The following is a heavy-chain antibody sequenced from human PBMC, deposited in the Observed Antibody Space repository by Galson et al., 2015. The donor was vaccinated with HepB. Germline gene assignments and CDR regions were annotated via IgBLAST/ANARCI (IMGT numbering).Heavy chain of an antibody. CDR3: ASGGDIVVVPAAHDY. V-gene: IGHV3-21*01. CDR2: ISSSSSYI. Sequence: LRLSCAASGFTFSSYSMNWVRQAPGKGLEWVSSISSSSSYIYYADSVKGRFTISRDNAKNSLYLQMNSLRAEDTAVYYCASGGDIVVVPAAHDYWGQGTLVTVSS. CDR1: GFTFSSYS. D-gene: IGHD2-2*01. J-gene: IGHJ4*02.